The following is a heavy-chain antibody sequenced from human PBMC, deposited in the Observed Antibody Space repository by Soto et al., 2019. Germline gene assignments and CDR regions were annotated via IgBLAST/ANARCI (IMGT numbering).Heavy chain of an antibody. CDR3: VRATAARQRDYSYHYYLHI. Sequence: ASVKVSCKASGYTFINYYIHWVRQAHGQGLEWMGVINPNGGSTVYAQKFQGRVTLTRDTSTSTVYVELSSLRSDDTAVYFCVRATAARQRDYSYHYYLHIWGNGTTVTVSS. V-gene: IGHV1-46*03. J-gene: IGHJ6*03. D-gene: IGHD6-6*01. CDR1: GYTFINYY. CDR2: INPNGGST.